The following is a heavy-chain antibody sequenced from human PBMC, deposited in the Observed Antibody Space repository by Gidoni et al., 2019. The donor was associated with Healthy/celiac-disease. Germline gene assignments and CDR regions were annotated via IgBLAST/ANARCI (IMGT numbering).Heavy chain of an antibody. CDR3: AKVKTGVRMVYAIRGNAFDI. Sequence: QVQLPQLSSGLLKPSDTLSLTCAVYGWSFSGYYCSWIRQPPGKGLEWIGEINHSGSNNYNPSLKSRVTISVDTSKNQFSLKLSSVTAADTAVYYCAKVKTGVRMVYAIRGNAFDIWGQGTMVTVSS. V-gene: IGHV4-34*01. J-gene: IGHJ3*02. D-gene: IGHD2-8*01. CDR2: INHSGSN. CDR1: GWSFSGYY.